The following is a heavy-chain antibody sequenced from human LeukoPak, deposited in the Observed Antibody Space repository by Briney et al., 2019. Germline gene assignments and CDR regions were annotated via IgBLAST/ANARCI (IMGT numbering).Heavy chain of an antibody. CDR1: GFTFSTYA. V-gene: IGHV3-23*01. D-gene: IGHD6-13*01. Sequence: GGSLRLSCAASGFTFSTYAMSWVRQAPGKGLEWVSVISGSGGSTYYADSVKGRFTISRDNSKNTLYLQMNSLRAEDTAVYYCAKDWKYSSSPYWDYWGQGTLVTVSS. CDR3: AKDWKYSSSPYWDY. J-gene: IGHJ4*02. CDR2: ISGSGGST.